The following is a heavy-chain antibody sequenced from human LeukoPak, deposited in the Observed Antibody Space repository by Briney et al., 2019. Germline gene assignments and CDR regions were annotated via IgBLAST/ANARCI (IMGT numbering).Heavy chain of an antibody. D-gene: IGHD1-26*01. CDR3: ARDLTTYSPDVVY. CDR2: INPNNGAT. V-gene: IGHV1-2*02. J-gene: IGHJ4*02. Sequence: ASVKVSCKTSGYTFTSYYMHWLRQAPGQGLEWMGWINPNNGATHYAQKFQGRVTLTRGTSISTVYMELSRLTSDDTAVYYCARDLTTYSPDVVYWGLGTLVTGSS. CDR1: GYTFTSYY.